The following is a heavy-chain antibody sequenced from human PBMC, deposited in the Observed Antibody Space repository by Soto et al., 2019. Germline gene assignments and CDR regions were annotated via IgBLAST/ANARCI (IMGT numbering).Heavy chain of an antibody. CDR3: TVTIYDY. Sequence: GGSLRLSCAASGFTFSSYGMHWVRQAPGKGLEWVAVISYDGSNKYYADSVKGRFTISRDNSKNTLYLQMNSLRAKDTAVYYCTVTIYDYWGQGTLVTVSS. J-gene: IGHJ4*02. CDR2: ISYDGSNK. CDR1: GFTFSSYG. D-gene: IGHD3-9*01. V-gene: IGHV3-30*03.